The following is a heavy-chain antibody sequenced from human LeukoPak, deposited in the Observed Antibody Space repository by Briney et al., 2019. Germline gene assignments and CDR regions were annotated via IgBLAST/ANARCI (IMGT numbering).Heavy chain of an antibody. CDR1: GGSINSSSYY. V-gene: IGHV4-39*01. CDR3: ARLTFGGFDP. CDR2: IYYGGST. Sequence: SATLSLTCTVSGGSINSSSYYWGWIRQPPGKGLEWIGTIYYGGSTHYNPSLKSRITISAETSKNQFSLKLSSVTAADTAVYYRARLTFGGFDPWGQGTLVTVSS. J-gene: IGHJ5*02. D-gene: IGHD3/OR15-3a*01.